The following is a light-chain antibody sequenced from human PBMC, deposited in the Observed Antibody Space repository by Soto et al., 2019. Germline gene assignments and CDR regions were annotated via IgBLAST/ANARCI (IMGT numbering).Light chain of an antibody. J-gene: IGKJ4*01. CDR3: MQTTQFPLT. Sequence: DIVLTQTPLSPPVTLGQPASISCRSSQSLVHSDGHTYLNWLQQRPGQPPRLLIYEVSNRFSGVPDRFSGSGAGTDFTLESSRVEAEEVGVYYCMQTTQFPLTFGGGTKVEIK. CDR1: QSLVHSDGHTY. CDR2: EVS. V-gene: IGKV2-24*01.